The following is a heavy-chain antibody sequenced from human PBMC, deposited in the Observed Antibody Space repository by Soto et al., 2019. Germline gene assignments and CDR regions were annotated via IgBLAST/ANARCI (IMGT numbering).Heavy chain of an antibody. CDR2: ISSSSSTI. Sequence: EVQLVESGGGLVQPGGSLRLSCAASGFTFSSYSMNWVRQAPGKGLEWVSYISSSSSTIYYADSEKGRFTISRDNAKNSLYLQMNSLRDEDTAVYYCARAITIFGVVTAYFDYWGQGTLVTVSS. D-gene: IGHD3-3*01. V-gene: IGHV3-48*02. CDR3: ARAITIFGVVTAYFDY. J-gene: IGHJ4*02. CDR1: GFTFSSYS.